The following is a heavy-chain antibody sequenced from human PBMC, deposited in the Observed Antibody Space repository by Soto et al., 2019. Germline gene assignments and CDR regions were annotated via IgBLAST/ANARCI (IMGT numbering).Heavy chain of an antibody. D-gene: IGHD1-1*01. CDR3: ARGWRFDP. CDR2: INHSRTT. CDR1: GGSFTAYQ. V-gene: IGHV4-34*01. J-gene: IGHJ5*02. Sequence: SETLSLTCGVYGGSFTAYQWNWIRQSPGQGLEWIGEINHSRTTKYNPSLASRINLSVDTSKKQFSLKMFSVTAADTAIYYCARGWRFDPWGQGTQVTVSS.